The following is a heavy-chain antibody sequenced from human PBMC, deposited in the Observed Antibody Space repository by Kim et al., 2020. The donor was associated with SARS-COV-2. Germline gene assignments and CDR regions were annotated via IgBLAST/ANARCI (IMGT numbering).Heavy chain of an antibody. CDR1: GFTFSSYS. J-gene: IGHJ6*02. CDR2: ISSSSSTI. D-gene: IGHD6-13*01. V-gene: IGHV3-48*04. CDR3: ARDAAAGTVYYYYYYGMDV. Sequence: GGSLRLSCAASGFTFSSYSMNWVRQAPGKGLEWVSYISSSSSTIYYADSVKGRFTISRDNAKNSLYLQMNSLRAEDTAVHYCARDAAAGTVYYYYYYGMDVWGQGTTVTVSS.